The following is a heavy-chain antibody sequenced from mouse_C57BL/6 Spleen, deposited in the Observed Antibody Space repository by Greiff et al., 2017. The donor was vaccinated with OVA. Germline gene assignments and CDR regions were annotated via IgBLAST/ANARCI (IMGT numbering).Heavy chain of an antibody. J-gene: IGHJ2*01. Sequence: VQLQQSGPVLVKPGASVKMSCKASGYTFTDYYMNWVKQSHGKSLEWIGVINPYNGGTSYNQKFKGKATLTVDKSSSTAYMELNSLTSEDSAVYYCAYDGYFEGDYFDYWGQGTTLTVSS. CDR3: AYDGYFEGDYFDY. CDR1: GYTFTDYY. D-gene: IGHD2-3*01. V-gene: IGHV1-19*01. CDR2: INPYNGGT.